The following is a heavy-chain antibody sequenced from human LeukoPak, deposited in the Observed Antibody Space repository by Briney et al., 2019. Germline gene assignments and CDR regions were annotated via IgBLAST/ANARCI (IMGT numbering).Heavy chain of an antibody. CDR3: AGSIAAAAPNWFDP. CDR1: GGSISSSNW. Sequence: SETLSLTCAVSGGSISSSNWWSWVRQPPGKGLEWIGEIYHSGSTNYNPSLKSRVTISVDKPKNQFSLKLSSVTAADTAVYYCAGSIAAAAPNWFDPWGQGTLVTVSS. V-gene: IGHV4-4*02. J-gene: IGHJ5*02. CDR2: IYHSGST. D-gene: IGHD6-13*01.